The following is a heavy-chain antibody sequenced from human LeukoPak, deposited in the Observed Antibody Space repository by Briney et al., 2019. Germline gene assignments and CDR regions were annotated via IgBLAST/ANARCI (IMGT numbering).Heavy chain of an antibody. CDR3: ARGHRKSYSSGGRDY. J-gene: IGHJ4*02. CDR1: GYTFTGYY. Sequence: ASVKVSCKASGYTFTGYYMHWVRQAPGQGLEWMGWINPNSGGTNYAQKFQGRVTMTRNTSISTAYMELSSLRSEDTAVYYCARGHRKSYSSGGRDYWGQGTLATVSS. V-gene: IGHV1-2*02. CDR2: INPNSGGT. D-gene: IGHD6-19*01.